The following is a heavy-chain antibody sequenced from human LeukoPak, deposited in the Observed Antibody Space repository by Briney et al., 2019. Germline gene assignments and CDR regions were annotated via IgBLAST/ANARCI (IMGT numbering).Heavy chain of an antibody. CDR1: GFTFSTYD. V-gene: IGHV3-48*03. CDR3: ARAMHNSGPWDFQH. D-gene: IGHD3-22*01. CDR2: ISSSGSTI. J-gene: IGHJ1*01. Sequence: PGGSLRLSCAASGFTFSTYDINWVRQAPGKGLEWVSYISSSGSTIYYADSVKGRFTISRDNAENSLYLQMNNLRAEDAAVYHCARAMHNSGPWDFQHWGQGTLVTVSS.